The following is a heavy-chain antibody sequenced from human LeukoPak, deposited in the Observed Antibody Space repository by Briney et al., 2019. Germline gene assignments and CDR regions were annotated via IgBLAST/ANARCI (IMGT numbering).Heavy chain of an antibody. V-gene: IGHV1-2*02. CDR3: ARDSSTWGSHYYMDV. CDR1: GYTFSNYY. CDR2: IDPNSGAI. D-gene: IGHD6-13*01. Sequence: GASVKVSCKASGYTFSNYYLHWVRQAPGQGLEWMGWIDPNSGAINHAQKFQGRVTMTRDTSITTVYMELSSLRSDDTAVYYCARDSSTWGSHYYMDVWGKGTTVTVSS. J-gene: IGHJ6*03.